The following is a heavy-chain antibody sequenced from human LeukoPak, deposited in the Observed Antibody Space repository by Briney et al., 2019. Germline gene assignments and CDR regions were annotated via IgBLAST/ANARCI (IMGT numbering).Heavy chain of an antibody. Sequence: GGSLRLSCAASGFTFSSYRMHWVRQAPGKGLEWVAFTSYDGSTKYNADSVKGRFTISRDNSKNGLHLQMNSLRPEDTAIYYCAREGFTSTWLYYYYYMDVWGKGTTVTVSS. CDR2: TSYDGSTK. V-gene: IGHV3-30*13. D-gene: IGHD6-13*01. CDR3: AREGFTSTWLYYYYYMDV. J-gene: IGHJ6*03. CDR1: GFTFSSYR.